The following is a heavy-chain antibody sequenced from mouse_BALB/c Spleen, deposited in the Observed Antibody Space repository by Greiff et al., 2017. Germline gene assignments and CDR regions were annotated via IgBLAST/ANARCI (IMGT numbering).Heavy chain of an antibody. Sequence: EVMLVESGGGLVQPGGSLKLSCAASGFTFSSYTMSWVRQTPEKRLEWVAYISNGGGSTYYPDTVKGRFTISRDNAKNTLYLQRSSLKSEDTAMYYCARPLGNYDWYFDVWGAGTTVTVSS. CDR3: ARPLGNYDWYFDV. V-gene: IGHV5-12-2*01. J-gene: IGHJ1*01. CDR1: GFTFSSYT. D-gene: IGHD2-1*01. CDR2: ISNGGGST.